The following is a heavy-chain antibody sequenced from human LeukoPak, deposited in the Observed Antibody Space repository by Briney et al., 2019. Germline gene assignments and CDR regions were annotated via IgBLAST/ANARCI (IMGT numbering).Heavy chain of an antibody. Sequence: AGGSLRLSCAASGFTFSSYAMSWVRQAPGKGLEWVSAISGSGGSTYYADSVKGRFTISRDNSKNTLYLQMNSLRAEDTAVYYCAKAKIAVAAGYYFDYWGQGTLVTVSS. CDR1: GFTFSSYA. J-gene: IGHJ4*02. CDR3: AKAKIAVAAGYYFDY. D-gene: IGHD6-19*01. CDR2: ISGSGGST. V-gene: IGHV3-23*01.